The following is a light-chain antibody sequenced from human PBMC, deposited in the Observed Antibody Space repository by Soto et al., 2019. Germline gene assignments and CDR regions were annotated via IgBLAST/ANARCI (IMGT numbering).Light chain of an antibody. Sequence: EIVLTQSPGTLSLSPGERATLSCRASQSVSSSYLAWYQQKPGQAPRLLIYGASSRATCIPDRFSGSGSGTDFTLTISGLEPEDFAVYYCQQYGSSPYTFGQGTKLEIK. V-gene: IGKV3-20*01. CDR2: GAS. J-gene: IGKJ2*01. CDR3: QQYGSSPYT. CDR1: QSVSSSY.